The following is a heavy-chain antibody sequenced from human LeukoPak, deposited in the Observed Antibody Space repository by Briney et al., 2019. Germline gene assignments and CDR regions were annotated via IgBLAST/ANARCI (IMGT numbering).Heavy chain of an antibody. CDR3: AKDSGPPHDAFDI. CDR2: ISYDGSNK. J-gene: IGHJ3*02. D-gene: IGHD1-14*01. V-gene: IGHV3-30*18. Sequence: GGSLRLSCAASGFTFSSYAMSWVRQAPGKGLEWVAVISYDGSNKYYADSVKGRFTISRDNSKNTLYLQMNSLRAEDTAVYYCAKDSGPPHDAFDIWGQGTMVTVSS. CDR1: GFTFSSYA.